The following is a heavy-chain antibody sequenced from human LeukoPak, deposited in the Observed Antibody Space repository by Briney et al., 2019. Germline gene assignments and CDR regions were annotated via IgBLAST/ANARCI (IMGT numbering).Heavy chain of an antibody. Sequence: GGSLRLSCAASGFTFSSYWMSWVRQAPGKGLEWVANIKQDGSEKYYVDSVKGRFTISRDNAKNSLYLQMNSLRAEDTAVYYCARDLWAYYYDSSGYYYGYWGQETLVTVSS. CDR3: ARDLWAYYYDSSGYYYGY. CDR1: GFTFSSYW. J-gene: IGHJ4*02. D-gene: IGHD3-22*01. CDR2: IKQDGSEK. V-gene: IGHV3-7*01.